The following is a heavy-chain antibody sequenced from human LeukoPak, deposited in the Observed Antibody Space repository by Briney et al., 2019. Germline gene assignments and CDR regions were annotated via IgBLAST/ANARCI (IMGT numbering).Heavy chain of an antibody. V-gene: IGHV3-13*01. CDR2: LGSAGDT. D-gene: IGHD3-16*01. CDR3: VRGRRSYGFDH. CDR1: GFNFNNYD. J-gene: IGHJ4*02. Sequence: PGGSLRLSCAASGFNFNNYDMHWVRQAPGKGLEWVSALGSAGDTYYPGSVRGRFTISKETAKNSLYLQMTSLRDEDTAVYYCVRGRRSYGFDHWGQGTLVTVSS.